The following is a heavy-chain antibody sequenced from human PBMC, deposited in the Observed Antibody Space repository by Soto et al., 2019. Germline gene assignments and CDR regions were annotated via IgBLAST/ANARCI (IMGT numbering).Heavy chain of an antibody. CDR3: ARGYSYADPLFDY. J-gene: IGHJ4*02. CDR1: GFTFSSYA. V-gene: IGHV3-23*01. CDR2: ITDNGSSK. D-gene: IGHD5-18*01. Sequence: GGSLRLSCAASGFTFSSYAMSWVRQAPGKGLEWVAAITDNGSSKYYADSVKGRFTISRDNSKNTLYLQMNSLRAEDTAVYYCARGYSYADPLFDYWGQGTLVTVSS.